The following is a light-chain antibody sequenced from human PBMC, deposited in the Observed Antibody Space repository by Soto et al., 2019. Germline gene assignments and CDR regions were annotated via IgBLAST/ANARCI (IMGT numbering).Light chain of an antibody. Sequence: DIQMTQSPSTLSGPVGDRVTITCRASQTISSWLAWYQQKPGKAPKLLIYKASTLKSGVPSRFSGSESGTEFTLTISSLQPDDFATYYCQHYNSYSEAFGQGTKVDI. J-gene: IGKJ1*01. CDR3: QHYNSYSEA. CDR1: QTISSW. CDR2: KAS. V-gene: IGKV1-5*03.